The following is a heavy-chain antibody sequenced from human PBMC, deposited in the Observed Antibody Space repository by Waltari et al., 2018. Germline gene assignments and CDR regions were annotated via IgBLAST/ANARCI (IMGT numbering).Heavy chain of an antibody. CDR1: GFRFSDYW. CDR2: CKSEGSRI. D-gene: IGHD5-18*01. CDR3: ARKGGRGYTYGPFYYDS. J-gene: IGHJ4*02. Sequence: EVQLVEAGGDIVQPGGSLRLSCAASGFRFSDYWMHWVRQVPGKGLVWGEGCKSEGSRIRYSDSVKGRFTISRDNSKNILYLQLNSLRAEDTAVYYCARKGGRGYTYGPFYYDSWGQGTLVTVSS. V-gene: IGHV3-74*01.